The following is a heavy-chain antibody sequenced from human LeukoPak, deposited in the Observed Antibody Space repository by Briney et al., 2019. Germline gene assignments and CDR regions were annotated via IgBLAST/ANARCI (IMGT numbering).Heavy chain of an antibody. CDR3: ARRTSLVKYFQH. V-gene: IGHV3-21*01. CDR2: TSSSSSYI. D-gene: IGHD6-6*01. J-gene: IGHJ1*01. Sequence: PGGSLRLSCAASGFTFSSYSMNWVRQAPGKGLEWVSSTSSSSSYIYYADSVKGRFTISRDNAKNSLYLQMNSLRAEDTAVYYCARRTSLVKYFQHWGQGTLVTVSS. CDR1: GFTFSSYS.